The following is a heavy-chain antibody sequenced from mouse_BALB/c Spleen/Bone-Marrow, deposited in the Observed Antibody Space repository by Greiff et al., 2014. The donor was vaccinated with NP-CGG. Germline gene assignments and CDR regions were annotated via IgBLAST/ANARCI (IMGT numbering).Heavy chain of an antibody. CDR1: GYSFTGYY. V-gene: IGHV1-18*01. Sequence: EVQVVESGPDLVKPGASVKISCKASGYSFTGYYMHWVKQSHGKSLEWIGRVNPNNGGTSYNQKFKGKAILTVDKSSNTAYMELRVQAYEAAAVGYRERVMTVGRYLDVGGAGTKVTV. CDR2: VNPNNGGT. CDR3: ERVMTVGRYLDV. D-gene: IGHD1-1*01. J-gene: IGHJ1*01.